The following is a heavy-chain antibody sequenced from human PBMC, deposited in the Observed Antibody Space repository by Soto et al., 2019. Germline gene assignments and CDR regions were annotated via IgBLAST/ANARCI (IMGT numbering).Heavy chain of an antibody. V-gene: IGHV4-4*02. D-gene: IGHD3-22*01. CDR3: ARDGYYDTSGYFDFRAFNI. Sequence: QVQLQESGPGLVKPSGTLSLTCVVSGGSITSSNWWNWVRQPPGKGLEWIGEISHSGTTNFNPSLKSRVTISVDKSKNQFSLKLSSVTAADTAVYYCARDGYYDTSGYFDFRAFNIWGQGTKVNVSA. CDR1: GGSITSSNW. CDR2: ISHSGTT. J-gene: IGHJ3*02.